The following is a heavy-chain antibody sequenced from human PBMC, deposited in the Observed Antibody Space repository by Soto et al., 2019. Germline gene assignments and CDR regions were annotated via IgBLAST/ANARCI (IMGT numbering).Heavy chain of an antibody. CDR3: ARPYYDFWSGYYSGFGY. CDR1: GGSISGSSYY. CDR2: IYYSGST. D-gene: IGHD3-3*01. J-gene: IGHJ4*02. V-gene: IGHV4-39*01. Sequence: SETLSLTCTVSGGSISGSSYYWGWIRQPPGKGLEWIGSIYYSGSTYYNPSLKSRVTISVDTSKNQFSLKLSSVTAADTAVYYCARPYYDFWSGYYSGFGYWGQGTLVTAPQ.